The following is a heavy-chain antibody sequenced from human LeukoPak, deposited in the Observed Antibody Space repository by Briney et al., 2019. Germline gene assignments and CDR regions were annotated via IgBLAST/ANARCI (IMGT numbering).Heavy chain of an antibody. V-gene: IGHV3-7*01. CDR3: ARDREKAADLGY. Sequence: GGSLRLSCVVSGFSFSSYWMSWVRQAPGKGLEWVANIKEDGSEKYYVDSVKGRFTISRDNSKNTLYLQMNSLRAEDTAVYYCARDREKAADLGYWGQGTLVTVSS. J-gene: IGHJ4*02. D-gene: IGHD6-13*01. CDR2: IKEDGSEK. CDR1: GFSFSSYW.